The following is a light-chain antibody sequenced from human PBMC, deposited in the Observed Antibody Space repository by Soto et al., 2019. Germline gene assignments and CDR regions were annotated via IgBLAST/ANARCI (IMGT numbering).Light chain of an antibody. CDR1: TSDVGGYNY. V-gene: IGLV2-11*01. CDR3: SSFAGTYTV. J-gene: IGLJ2*01. Sequence: QSVLTQPRSVSGSPGQSVTISCTGTTSDVGGYNYVSWYQHHPAKAPQLMIYDVTKRPSGVPDRFSGSKSGNTASLTISGLQAEDEADYYCSSFAGTYTVFGEGTKVTVL. CDR2: DVT.